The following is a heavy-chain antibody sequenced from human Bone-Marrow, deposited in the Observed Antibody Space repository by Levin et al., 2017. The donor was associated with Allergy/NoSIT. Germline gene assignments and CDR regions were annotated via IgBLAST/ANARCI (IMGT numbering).Heavy chain of an antibody. CDR2: IWYDGSNK. D-gene: IGHD6-13*01. CDR1: GFTFSSYG. J-gene: IGHJ6*02. V-gene: IGHV3-33*01. CDR3: ARDQGSSWYMGYYYGMDV. Sequence: GGFLRLSCAASGFTFSSYGMHWVRQAPGKGLEWVAVIWYDGSNKYYADSVKGRFTISRDNSKNTLYLQMNSLRAEDTAVYYCARDQGSSWYMGYYYGMDVWGQGTTVTVSS.